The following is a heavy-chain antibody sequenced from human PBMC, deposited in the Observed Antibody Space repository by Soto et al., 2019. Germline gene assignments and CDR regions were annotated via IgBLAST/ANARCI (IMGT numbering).Heavy chain of an antibody. CDR3: ASRTLYYYGSGGDYMDV. J-gene: IGHJ6*03. Sequence: PSETLSLTCTVSGGSISSSSYYWGWIRQPPGKGLEWIGSIYYSGSTYHNPSLKSRVTISVDTSKNQFSLKLSSVTAADTAVYYCASRTLYYYGSGGDYMDVWGKGTTVTVSS. CDR2: IYYSGST. CDR1: GGSISSSSYY. V-gene: IGHV4-39*01. D-gene: IGHD3-10*01.